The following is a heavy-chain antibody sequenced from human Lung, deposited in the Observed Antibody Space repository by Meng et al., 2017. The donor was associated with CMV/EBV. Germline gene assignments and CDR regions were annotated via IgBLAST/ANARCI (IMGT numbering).Heavy chain of an antibody. CDR3: ARLDDYGDTSKFDV. V-gene: IGHV1-2*02. D-gene: IGHD4-17*01. Sequence: ASVXVSXXTFGYTFTGYYIHWVRQAPGPGREWMGWINPNSGDTTYAQNFQGRVTMTRDTSIATAYMELSRLRSDDTAVYYCARLDDYGDTSKFDVWGQGTTVTVSS. J-gene: IGHJ6*02. CDR1: GYTFTGYY. CDR2: INPNSGDT.